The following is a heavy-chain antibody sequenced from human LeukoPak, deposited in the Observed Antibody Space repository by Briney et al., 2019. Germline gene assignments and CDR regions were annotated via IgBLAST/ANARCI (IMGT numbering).Heavy chain of an antibody. Sequence: GGSLRLSCAASGFTFSSYAMSWVRQAPGKGLEWVSAISGSGGSTYYADSAKGRFTISRDNSKNTLYLQMNSLRAEDTAVYYCAKGEMATIEGGGDYWGQGTLVTVSS. CDR3: AKGEMATIEGGGDY. CDR1: GFTFSSYA. V-gene: IGHV3-23*01. CDR2: ISGSGGST. D-gene: IGHD5-24*01. J-gene: IGHJ4*02.